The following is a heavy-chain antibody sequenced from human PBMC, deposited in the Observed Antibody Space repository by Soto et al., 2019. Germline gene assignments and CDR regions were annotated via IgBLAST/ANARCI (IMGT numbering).Heavy chain of an antibody. J-gene: IGHJ4*02. CDR2: IDYSGNI. V-gene: IGHV4-39*01. D-gene: IGHD1-1*01. Sequence: QLQLQESGPGLVKPSETLSLTCNASGGSITSSGSAWGWIRQSPGKGLEWIGTIDYSGNIYYIPSLQRRITISADPSKNQISLKLSSVTAADTAVYYCERHIHNQGFEYYFDSWGQGTLVTVSS. CDR3: ERHIHNQGFEYYFDS. CDR1: GGSITSSGSA.